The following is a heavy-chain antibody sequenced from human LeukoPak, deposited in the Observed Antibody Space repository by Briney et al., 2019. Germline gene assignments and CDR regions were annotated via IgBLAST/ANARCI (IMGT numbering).Heavy chain of an antibody. CDR3: ARAGQWLVLAPLFDY. D-gene: IGHD6-19*01. Sequence: GGSLRLSCVASGFTFSDYVMSWVRQAPGRGLEWVSAIRGSGGATYYADSVKGRFTISRDNSKNTLYLQMNSLRAEDTAVYYCARAGQWLVLAPLFDYWGQGTLVTVSS. CDR2: IRGSGGAT. CDR1: GFTFSDYV. J-gene: IGHJ4*02. V-gene: IGHV3-23*01.